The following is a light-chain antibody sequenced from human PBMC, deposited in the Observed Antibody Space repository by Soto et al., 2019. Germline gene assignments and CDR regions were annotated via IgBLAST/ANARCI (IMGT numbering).Light chain of an antibody. CDR2: GAS. V-gene: IGKV3-20*01. Sequence: ETVMTQSPVTLSVSPGDTATLSCRASQRVSSHLSCYQQKPVQAPRLLIYGASNRATGIPDRFSGSGSGTDFTLTISRLEPEDFAVYYCQQYGSSPTFGQGTKVDIK. CDR1: QRVSSH. J-gene: IGKJ1*01. CDR3: QQYGSSPT.